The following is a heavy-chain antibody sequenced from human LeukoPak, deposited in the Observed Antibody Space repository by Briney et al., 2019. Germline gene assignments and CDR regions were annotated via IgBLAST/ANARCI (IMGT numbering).Heavy chain of an antibody. CDR3: ARSPTSGVVIINYYSMDV. J-gene: IGHJ6*02. Sequence: ASVKVSCKASGGTFSSYAISWVRQAPGQGLEWMGGIIPIFGTANYAQKFQGRVTITADESTSTAYMELSSLRSEDTAVYYCARSPTSGVVIINYYSMDVWGQGTTVTVSS. CDR2: IIPIFGTA. CDR1: GGTFSSYA. V-gene: IGHV1-69*13. D-gene: IGHD3-3*01.